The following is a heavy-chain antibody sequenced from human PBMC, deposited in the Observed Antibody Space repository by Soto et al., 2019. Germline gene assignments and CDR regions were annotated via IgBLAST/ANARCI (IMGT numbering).Heavy chain of an antibody. CDR2: IYYSGNT. J-gene: IGHJ4*02. CDR1: GGSISSYY. V-gene: IGHV4-59*12. Sequence: PSETLSLTCTVSGGSISSYYWSWIRQPPGKGLEWTGHIYYSGNTDYNPSLKSRLAISIDTSKNQFSLKLSSVTAADTAVYFCAREGGESSDGLYYFDSWGQGSLVTVSS. CDR3: AREGGESSDGLYYFDS. D-gene: IGHD3-16*01.